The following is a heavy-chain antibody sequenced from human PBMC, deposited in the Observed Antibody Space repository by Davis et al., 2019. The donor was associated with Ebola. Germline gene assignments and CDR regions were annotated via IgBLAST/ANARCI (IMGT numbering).Heavy chain of an antibody. Sequence: ASSVNVSCMASVYTFTGYFMHWVGQAPGKGLQWMGGNNLNSGCTNYAQKFHGRVTMTRETSISTAYMELSRLRSDDTAVYYCGTYVWGSCRPDYWGQGTLVTVSS. D-gene: IGHD3-16*02. CDR3: GTYVWGSCRPDY. J-gene: IGHJ4*02. CDR1: VYTFTGYF. CDR2: NNLNSGCT. V-gene: IGHV1-2*02.